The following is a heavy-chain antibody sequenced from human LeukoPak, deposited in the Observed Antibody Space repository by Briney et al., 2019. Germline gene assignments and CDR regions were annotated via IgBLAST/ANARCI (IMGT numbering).Heavy chain of an antibody. CDR1: GFTFSYYS. J-gene: IGHJ4*02. CDR2: ISSSSSLI. Sequence: GGSLRLSCAASGFTFSYYSMNWVRQAPGRGLEWVSCISSSSSLIFYSDSVRGRFTISRDNAKNLLYLQMNSLRAEDTAVYYCARAQAYGGNSFFLYWGQGTLVTVSS. V-gene: IGHV3-21*01. CDR3: ARAQAYGGNSFFLY. D-gene: IGHD4-23*01.